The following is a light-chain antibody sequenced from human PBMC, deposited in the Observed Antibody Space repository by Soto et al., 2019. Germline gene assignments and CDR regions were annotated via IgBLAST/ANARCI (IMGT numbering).Light chain of an antibody. CDR2: AAS. CDR1: QSISSY. Sequence: DIQMSQSPSSLSASVGDRVTITCRASQSISSYLNWYQQKPGNAPXXLIYAASSLQSGVPSRLSGSGSGTDFTLTISSMQPEDFATYYCQQSYSTLTFGGGTKVDIK. CDR3: QQSYSTLT. V-gene: IGKV1-39*01. J-gene: IGKJ4*01.